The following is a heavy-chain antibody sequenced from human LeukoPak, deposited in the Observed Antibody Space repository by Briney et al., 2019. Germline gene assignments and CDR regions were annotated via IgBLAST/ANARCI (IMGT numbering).Heavy chain of an antibody. J-gene: IGHJ4*02. CDR2: IYYSGST. V-gene: IGHV4-59*08. CDR1: GGSISSYY. Sequence: SETLSLTCTVSGGSISSYYWSWIRQPPGKGLEWIGYIYYSGSTNYNPSLKSRVTISVDTSKNQFSLKLSSVTAADTAVYYCARHGHYDFWSGYSIIPYYFDYRGQGTLVTVSS. CDR3: ARHGHYDFWSGYSIIPYYFDY. D-gene: IGHD3-3*01.